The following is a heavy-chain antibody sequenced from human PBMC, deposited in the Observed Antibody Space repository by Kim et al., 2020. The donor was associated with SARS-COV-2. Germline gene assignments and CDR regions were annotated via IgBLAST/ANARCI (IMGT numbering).Heavy chain of an antibody. D-gene: IGHD1-26*01. CDR3: ARRGWELHAFDI. CDR1: GGSISSSSYY. CDR2: IYYSGST. Sequence: SETLSLTCTVSGGSISSSSYYWGWIRQPPGKGLEWIGSIYYSGSTYYNPSLKSRVTISVDTSKNQFSLKLSSVTAADTAVYYCARRGWELHAFDIWGQGTMVTVSS. V-gene: IGHV4-39*01. J-gene: IGHJ3*02.